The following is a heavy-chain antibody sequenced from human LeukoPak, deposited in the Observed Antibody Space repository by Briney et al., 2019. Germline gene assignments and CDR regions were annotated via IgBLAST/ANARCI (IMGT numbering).Heavy chain of an antibody. CDR3: ARDLYDSSGYYNWFDP. D-gene: IGHD3-22*01. CDR1: GFAFGSYT. CDR2: ISGSGDNT. V-gene: IGHV3-23*01. J-gene: IGHJ5*02. Sequence: GGSLRLSCTASGFAFGSYTITWVRQAPGKGLEWVSSISGSGDNTYYADSVKGRFTISRHNSKNTLYLQMNSLRAEDTAVYYCARDLYDSSGYYNWFDPWGQGTLVTVSS.